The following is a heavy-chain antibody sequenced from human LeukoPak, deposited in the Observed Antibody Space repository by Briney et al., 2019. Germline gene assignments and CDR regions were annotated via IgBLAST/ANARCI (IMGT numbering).Heavy chain of an antibody. V-gene: IGHV3-23*01. D-gene: IGHD6-19*01. CDR2: ISGSGGST. CDR3: AKDRVAGSYSYYFDY. Sequence: GGSLRLSCAASGFTFSNYWVTWVRQAPGKGLEWVSSISGSGGSTYYADSVKGRFTISRDNSKNTLYLQMNSLRAEDTAVYYCAKDRVAGSYSYYFDYWGQGTLVTVSS. J-gene: IGHJ4*02. CDR1: GFTFSNYW.